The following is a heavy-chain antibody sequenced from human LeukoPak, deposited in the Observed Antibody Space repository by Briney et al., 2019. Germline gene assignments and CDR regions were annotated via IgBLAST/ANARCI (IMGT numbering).Heavy chain of an antibody. CDR2: ISGSGSNK. Sequence: LSLTCTVSGGSISSYYWSWIRQAPGKGLEWVSYISGSGSNKYYADSVKGRFTISRDNAKNSLYLQMNSLRVEDTAVYYCATSQSSVAGIIGDWGQGTLVTVSS. D-gene: IGHD6-19*01. V-gene: IGHV3-11*04. CDR1: GGSISSYY. CDR3: ATSQSSVAGIIGD. J-gene: IGHJ4*02.